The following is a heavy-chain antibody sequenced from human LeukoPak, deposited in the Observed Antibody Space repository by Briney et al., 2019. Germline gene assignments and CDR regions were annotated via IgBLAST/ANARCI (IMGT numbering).Heavy chain of an antibody. D-gene: IGHD3-9*01. Sequence: GGSLRLSCAASGFPFRNYVMSWVRQAPGKGLEWVSYINHNGETIYYADSVKGRFTISRDNGKNSLYLQMNSLRDEDTAVYYCATDFDWAFHYWGQRARVTVSS. J-gene: IGHJ4*02. V-gene: IGHV3-48*02. CDR2: INHNGETI. CDR3: ATDFDWAFHY. CDR1: GFPFRNYV.